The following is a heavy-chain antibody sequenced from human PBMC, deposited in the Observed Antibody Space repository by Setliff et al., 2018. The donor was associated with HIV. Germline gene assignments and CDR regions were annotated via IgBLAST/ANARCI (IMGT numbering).Heavy chain of an antibody. CDR2: ITLYNGNT. CDR1: GYTFTYCS. V-gene: IGHV1-45*02. D-gene: IGHD6-19*01. CDR3: VPLLLAVAGTRFSGFFDY. Sequence: ASVKVSCKASGYTFTYCSLHWLQQTPGQGLERMRWITLYNGNTNYAKKFQSRVTITRDMSLRTAYIELSSLRSEDSAVYYWVPLLLAVAGTRFSGFFDYWGQGTLVTVSS. J-gene: IGHJ4*02.